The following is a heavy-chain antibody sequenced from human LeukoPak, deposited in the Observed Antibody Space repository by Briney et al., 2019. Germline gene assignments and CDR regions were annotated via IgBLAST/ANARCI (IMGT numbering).Heavy chain of an antibody. D-gene: IGHD3-22*01. CDR2: IYYNGIT. J-gene: IGHJ4*02. V-gene: IGHV4-59*08. CDR3: ARTYLGYYDSSGYAYYFDY. CDR1: DGSISSYY. Sequence: PSETLSLTCTVSDGSISSYYWSWIRQPPGKGLEWIGYIYYNGITKYNPSLKSRVTISVDTSKNQFSLKLRSVTAADTAVYYCARTYLGYYDSSGYAYYFDYWGQGILVPVSS.